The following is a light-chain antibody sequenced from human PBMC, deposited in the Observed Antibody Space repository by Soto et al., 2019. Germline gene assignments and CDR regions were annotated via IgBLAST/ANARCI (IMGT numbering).Light chain of an antibody. CDR1: SSDVGGYNY. J-gene: IGLJ1*01. Sequence: QSVLTQPRSVSGSPGQSVAISCTGTSSDVGGYNYVSWYQQHPGKAPKLIIYDVTKRPSGVPDRFSGSSSGNTASLTISGLQAEDEADYYCISYTDRQSYLFGTGTKVTVL. CDR3: ISYTDRQSYL. V-gene: IGLV2-11*01. CDR2: DVT.